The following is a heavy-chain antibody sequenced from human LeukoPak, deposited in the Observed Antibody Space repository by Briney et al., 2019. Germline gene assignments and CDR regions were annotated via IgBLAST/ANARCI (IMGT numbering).Heavy chain of an antibody. V-gene: IGHV4-39*07. CDR1: GGSISSGSYY. J-gene: IGHJ4*02. Sequence: PSETLSLTCTVSGGSISSGSYYWGWIRQPPGKGLEWIGSIYYSGSTYYNPSLKSRITVSLDTSKNRFSLKLSSVTAADTAVYYCARDKTFEVVNFFDCWGQGALVTVSS. CDR2: IYYSGST. D-gene: IGHD3-3*01. CDR3: ARDKTFEVVNFFDC.